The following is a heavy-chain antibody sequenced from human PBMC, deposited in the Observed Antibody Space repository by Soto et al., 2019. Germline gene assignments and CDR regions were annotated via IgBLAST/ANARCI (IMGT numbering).Heavy chain of an antibody. CDR3: VKYLVKLNSDSGVDAFQV. Sequence: PGGSLRLSCAASGFSFSTYGMPWVRQAPGKVLEGVAVMSYDGSSKLYADSVKGRVTICRDKGKNSGYLQMTGVRTEEMAVYYCVKYLVKLNSDSGVDAFQVWGQGTKVTVSS. V-gene: IGHV3-30*18. D-gene: IGHD3-22*01. CDR2: MSYDGSSK. CDR1: GFSFSTYG. J-gene: IGHJ3*01.